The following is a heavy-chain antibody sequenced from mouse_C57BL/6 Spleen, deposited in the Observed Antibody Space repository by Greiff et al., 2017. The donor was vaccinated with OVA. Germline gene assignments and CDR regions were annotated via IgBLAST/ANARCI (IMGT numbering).Heavy chain of an antibody. Sequence: QVQLKQSGAELVRPGASVTLSCKASGYTFTDYEMHWVKQTPVHGLEWIGAIDPETGGTAYNQKFKGKAILTADKSSSTAYMELRSLTTEDSAVYYCTRWDYWGQGTTLTVSS. CDR2: IDPETGGT. CDR3: TRWDY. J-gene: IGHJ2*01. CDR1: GYTFTDYE. V-gene: IGHV1-15*01.